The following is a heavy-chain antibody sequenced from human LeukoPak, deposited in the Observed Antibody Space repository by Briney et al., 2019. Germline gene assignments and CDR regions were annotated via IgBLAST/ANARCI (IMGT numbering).Heavy chain of an antibody. Sequence: GGSLRLSCAASGFTFSSYGMSWLRQAPGKGLEWVAAISGSGGSTYYADSVKGRFTISRDNSKNTLYLQLNSLRAEDTAVYYCAKELGSCWYSYFDYWGQGTLVTVSS. CDR3: AKELGSCWYSYFDY. D-gene: IGHD6-13*01. CDR1: GFTFSSYG. V-gene: IGHV3-23*01. CDR2: ISGSGGST. J-gene: IGHJ4*02.